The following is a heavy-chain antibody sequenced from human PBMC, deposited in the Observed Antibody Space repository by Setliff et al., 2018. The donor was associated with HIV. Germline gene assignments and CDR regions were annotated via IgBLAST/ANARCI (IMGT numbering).Heavy chain of an antibody. V-gene: IGHV4-38-2*01. Sequence: SETLSLTCAVSGYSINSGYYWGWIRQPPGMGLEWIGNIYHSGSTYYNLSLKSRITISVDTSKNHFSLKLTSVTAADTAVYYCARRPYGQEGYFDYWGQGTLVTVSS. CDR1: GYSINSGYY. CDR3: ARRPYGQEGYFDY. J-gene: IGHJ4*02. D-gene: IGHD4-17*01. CDR2: IYHSGST.